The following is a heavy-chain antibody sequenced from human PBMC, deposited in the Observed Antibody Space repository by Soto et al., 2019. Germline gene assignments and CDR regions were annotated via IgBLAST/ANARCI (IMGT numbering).Heavy chain of an antibody. CDR3: ARDCSGGSCTY. CDR1: GFTFSYYW. Sequence: EVHLGESGGGLVQPGGSLRLSCVGSGFTFSYYWMSWVRQAPGKGLEWVANIKEDGSEQYYVDSVKGRFTISRDNAKNSLYLQMNSLRAEDTAVYYCARDCSGGSCTYWGQGTLVTVSS. D-gene: IGHD2-15*01. CDR2: IKEDGSEQ. V-gene: IGHV3-7*01. J-gene: IGHJ4*02.